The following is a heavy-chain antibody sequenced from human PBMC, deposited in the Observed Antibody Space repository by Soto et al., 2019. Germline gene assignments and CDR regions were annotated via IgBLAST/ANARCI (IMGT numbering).Heavy chain of an antibody. CDR2: ISSRSSTI. Sequence: EVQLVDSGGGLVQPGGSLRLSCAASGFTFSSYSMNWVRQAPGKGLEWVAYISSRSSTIYYADSVKGRFTSSRDKAKNSLYLQMNSLRVEDTAVYYCASSLYYILTGNFGYWGQGTLVTVSS. V-gene: IGHV3-48*01. D-gene: IGHD3-9*01. CDR3: ASSLYYILTGNFGY. CDR1: GFTFSSYS. J-gene: IGHJ4*02.